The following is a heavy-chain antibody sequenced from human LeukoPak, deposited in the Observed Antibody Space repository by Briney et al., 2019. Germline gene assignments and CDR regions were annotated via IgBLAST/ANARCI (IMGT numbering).Heavy chain of an antibody. Sequence: SETLSLTCTVSGGSISSYYWSWIRQPPGKGLEWIGYIYYSGSTNCNPSLKSRVTISVDTSKNQFSLKLSSVTAADTAVYYCARHGGDSSGYWSYYFDYWGQGTLVTVSS. J-gene: IGHJ4*02. D-gene: IGHD3-22*01. CDR3: ARHGGDSSGYWSYYFDY. V-gene: IGHV4-59*08. CDR2: IYYSGST. CDR1: GGSISSYY.